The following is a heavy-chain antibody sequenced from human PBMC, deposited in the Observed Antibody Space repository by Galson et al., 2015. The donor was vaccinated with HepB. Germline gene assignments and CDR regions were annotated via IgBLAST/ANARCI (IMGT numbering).Heavy chain of an antibody. J-gene: IGHJ4*02. D-gene: IGHD3-10*01. CDR2: IDWDDDK. CDR1: GFSLSTSGMC. Sequence: PALVKPTQPLTLTCTFSGFSLSTSGMCVSWIRQPPGKALEWLALIDWDDDKYYSTPLKTRLTISKDTSKNQVVLTMTNMDPVDTATYYCARALNYYGSGSYESLDYWGQGTLVTVSS. CDR3: ARALNYYGSGSYESLDY. V-gene: IGHV2-70*01.